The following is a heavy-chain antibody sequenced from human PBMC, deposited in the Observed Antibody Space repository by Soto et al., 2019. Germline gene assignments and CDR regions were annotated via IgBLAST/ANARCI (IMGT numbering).Heavy chain of an antibody. Sequence: ASVKVSCKASGYTFTSYGISWVRQAPGQGLEWMGWISAYNGNTNYAQKLQGRVTMTTDTSTSTAYMELRSLRSDDTAVYYCARDRTVGMEGAGAGVVFDLGGKGKRAPV. CDR2: ISAYNGNT. V-gene: IGHV1-18*04. D-gene: IGHD3-10*01. CDR3: ARDRTVGMEGAGAGVVFDL. J-gene: IGHJ3*01. CDR1: GYTFTSYG.